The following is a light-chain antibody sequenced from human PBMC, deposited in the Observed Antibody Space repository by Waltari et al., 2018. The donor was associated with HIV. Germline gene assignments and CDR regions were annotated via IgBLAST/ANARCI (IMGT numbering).Light chain of an antibody. CDR1: GSDVGAYNL. J-gene: IGLJ2*01. V-gene: IGLV2-23*02. CDR2: GVT. CDR3: SSFATTATPVL. Sequence: QSALTQPAAVSGSPGQSITFSCPGTGSDVGAYNLVSWYQQHPDKAPKLVMYGVTQRPSGVSDRFSGSKSGNTAYLTISGLQADDEADYFCSSFATTATPVLFGGGTKLTVL.